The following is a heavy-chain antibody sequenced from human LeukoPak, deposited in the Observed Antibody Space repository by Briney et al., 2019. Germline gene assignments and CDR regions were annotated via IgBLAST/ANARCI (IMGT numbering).Heavy chain of an antibody. J-gene: IGHJ6*02. CDR3: AKPPGSYYYYGMDV. CDR2: ISGSGDST. CDR1: GYTFSNYA. Sequence: GGSLRLSCAASGYTFSNYAMSWVRQARGKGLEWVSAISGSGDSTYHADSVKGRFTISRDNSKNNLYLQVNSLRAEDTAVYYCAKPPGSYYYYGMDVWGQGTTVTVSS. D-gene: IGHD1-26*01. V-gene: IGHV3-23*01.